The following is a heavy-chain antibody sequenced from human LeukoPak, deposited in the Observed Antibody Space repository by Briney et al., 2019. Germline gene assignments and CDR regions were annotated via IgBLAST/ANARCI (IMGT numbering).Heavy chain of an antibody. V-gene: IGHV4-59*01. Sequence: PSETLSLTCTVSGGSISSYYWSWIRQPPGKGLEWIGYCHYSGSTNYNPSLKNRVTISVDTSKNQFSLKLTSVTAADTAVYYCARGWGAADYWGQGTLVTVSS. J-gene: IGHJ4*02. D-gene: IGHD7-27*01. CDR1: GGSISSYY. CDR3: ARGWGAADY. CDR2: CHYSGST.